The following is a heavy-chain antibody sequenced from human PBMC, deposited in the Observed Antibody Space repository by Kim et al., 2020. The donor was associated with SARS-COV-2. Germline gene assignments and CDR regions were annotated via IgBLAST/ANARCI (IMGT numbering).Heavy chain of an antibody. Sequence: GGSLRLSCAASGFSFSDYAMIWVRQAPGKGPEWLSVIYMSGDFSVYADSVKGRFTISRDNSKNMLFLEMSNLRVDDAAVYYCARQMTPNNSGWWYFDLWGRGTLVTVSS. CDR2: IYMSGDFS. J-gene: IGHJ2*01. CDR3: ARQMTPNNSGWWYFDL. D-gene: IGHD7-27*01. V-gene: IGHV3-23*03. CDR1: GFSFSDYA.